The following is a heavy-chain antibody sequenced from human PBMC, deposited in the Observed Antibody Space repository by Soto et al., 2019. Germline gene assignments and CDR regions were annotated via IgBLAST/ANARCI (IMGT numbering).Heavy chain of an antibody. Sequence: SGTLSLTFAVYGGSFSGYYWSWIRPPPGKGLEWIGEINHSGRTNYNPSFKSRVTISVDMSKNQFSLKLSSVTAADTAMYYCARGSPQSHYDTSGYCNYWGQGTLVTSPQ. CDR3: ARGSPQSHYDTSGYCNY. CDR1: GGSFSGYY. J-gene: IGHJ4*02. D-gene: IGHD3-22*01. CDR2: INHSGRT. V-gene: IGHV4-34*01.